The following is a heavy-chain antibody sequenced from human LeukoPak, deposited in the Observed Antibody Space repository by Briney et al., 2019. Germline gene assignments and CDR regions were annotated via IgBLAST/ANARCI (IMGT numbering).Heavy chain of an antibody. Sequence: GGSLRLSCAASGFTFSTYAVSWVRQAPGKGLEWVSSISGSGGSTSYADSVKGLFTISRDNSKNTLYLQMNSLRAEDTAIYYCARVAGTKCFDYWGQGTLVTVSS. V-gene: IGHV3-23*01. CDR1: GFTFSTYA. J-gene: IGHJ4*02. CDR2: ISGSGGST. D-gene: IGHD6-19*01. CDR3: ARVAGTKCFDY.